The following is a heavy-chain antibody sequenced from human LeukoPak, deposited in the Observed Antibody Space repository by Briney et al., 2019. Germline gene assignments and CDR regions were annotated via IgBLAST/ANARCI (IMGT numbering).Heavy chain of an antibody. CDR2: ISAYSGNT. Sequence: ASVKVSCKAFGYTFTSYGISWVRQAPGQGLEWMGWISAYSGNTNYAQKLQGRVTMTTDTSTSTAYMELRSLRSDDTAVYYCARDRHYGDYSSYFDYWGQGTLVTVSS. J-gene: IGHJ4*02. V-gene: IGHV1-18*01. D-gene: IGHD4-17*01. CDR3: ARDRHYGDYSSYFDY. CDR1: GYTFTSYG.